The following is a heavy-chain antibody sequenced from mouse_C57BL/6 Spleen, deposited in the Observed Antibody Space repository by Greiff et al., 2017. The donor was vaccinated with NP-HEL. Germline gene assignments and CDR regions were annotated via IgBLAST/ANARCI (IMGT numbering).Heavy chain of an antibody. CDR2: INPGSGGT. Sequence: QLQQSGAELVRPGTSVKVSCKASGYAFTNYLIEWVKQRPGQGLEWIGVINPGSGGTNYNEKFKGKATLTADKSSSTAYMQLSSLTSEDSAVYFCARSTALVFDVWGTGTTVTVSS. CDR1: GYAFTNYL. J-gene: IGHJ1*03. V-gene: IGHV1-54*01. D-gene: IGHD3-2*01. CDR3: ARSTALVFDV.